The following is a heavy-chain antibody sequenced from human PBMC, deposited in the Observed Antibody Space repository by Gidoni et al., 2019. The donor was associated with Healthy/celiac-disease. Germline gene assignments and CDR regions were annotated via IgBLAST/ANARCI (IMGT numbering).Heavy chain of an antibody. J-gene: IGHJ5*02. CDR3: ARVFVVVPAISVDRFDP. CDR1: GFTFSSYW. CDR2: IKQDGSEK. D-gene: IGHD2-2*01. Sequence: EVQLVESGGGLVQPGGSLRLSCAASGFTFSSYWMSWVRQAPGKGLEWVANIKQDGSEKYYVDSVKGRFTISRDNAKNSLYLQMNSLRAEDTAVYYCARVFVVVPAISVDRFDPWGQGTLVTVSS. V-gene: IGHV3-7*03.